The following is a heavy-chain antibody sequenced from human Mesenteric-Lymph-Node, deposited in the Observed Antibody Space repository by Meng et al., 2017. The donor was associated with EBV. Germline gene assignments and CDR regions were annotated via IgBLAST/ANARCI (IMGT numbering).Heavy chain of an antibody. V-gene: IGHV4-30-4*01. CDR2: IYYTGTT. CDR1: GCSITTGGYS. J-gene: IGHJ5*02. Sequence: VRLQESVTGLATPSLNLSLTSPCSGCSITTGGYSWTWRCQPPGKGLVWIAYIYYTGTTYDNPSLKSRVTISVDTSKNQFSLKLNSVTAADTAVYYCARGIAESWFDPWGQGALVTVSS. CDR3: ARGIAESWFDP. D-gene: IGHD1-14*01.